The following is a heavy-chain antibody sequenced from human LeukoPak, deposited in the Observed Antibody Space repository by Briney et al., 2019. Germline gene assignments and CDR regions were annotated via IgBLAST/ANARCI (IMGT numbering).Heavy chain of an antibody. CDR3: ARGRLARIPYFDS. CDR2: VDYSGTI. D-gene: IGHD6-19*01. J-gene: IGHJ4*02. V-gene: IGHV4-31*03. CDR1: GGSISSGSHF. Sequence: SETLSLTCSVFGGSISSGSHFWSWIRQLLGKGLEWLGYVDYSGTIYYNSSLESRLTLSVDTSNNQFSLDLRSMTAADTAVYYCARGRLARIPYFDSWGQGALVAVSS.